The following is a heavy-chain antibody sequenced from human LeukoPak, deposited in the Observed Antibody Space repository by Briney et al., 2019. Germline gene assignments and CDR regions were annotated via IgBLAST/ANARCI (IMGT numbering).Heavy chain of an antibody. Sequence: GGSLRLSCAVSGFTFNDHFLDWVRQAPGKGLEWVGRSRNKAKSYTTEYAASVKGRFTISRDDSKNSLYLQMNSLETEDTAVYYRVRVGSVSGSDYLDYWGQGTLVTVSS. CDR2: SRNKAKSYTT. J-gene: IGHJ4*02. D-gene: IGHD6-19*01. CDR1: GFTFNDHF. V-gene: IGHV3-72*01. CDR3: VRVGSVSGSDYLDY.